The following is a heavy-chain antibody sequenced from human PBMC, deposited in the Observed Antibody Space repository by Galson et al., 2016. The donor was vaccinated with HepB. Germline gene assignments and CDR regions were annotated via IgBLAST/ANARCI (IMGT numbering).Heavy chain of an antibody. Sequence: SLRLSCAASGFTFSDAWMSWVRQAPGKGLEWVGHIHRMADGGTTEYAAPVQGRFIISRDFSKDTLYLQMNSLRSDDTAVYYCTSGFYDSFSFGMDFWGQGTTVIVSS. CDR3: TSGFYDSFSFGMDF. CDR1: GFTFSDAW. D-gene: IGHD3-10*01. J-gene: IGHJ6*02. V-gene: IGHV3-15*01. CDR2: IHRMADGGTT.